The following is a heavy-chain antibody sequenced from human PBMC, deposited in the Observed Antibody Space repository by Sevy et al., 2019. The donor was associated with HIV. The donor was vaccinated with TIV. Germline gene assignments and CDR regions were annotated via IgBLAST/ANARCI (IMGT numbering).Heavy chain of an antibody. Sequence: GESLKISCAASGFTFSSYGMHWVRHAPGKGLEWVAFIFYDGSDEYYADSVKGRFTISRDNSQNTLYLQMNSLRAADTAVYYCASDILTGSDYWGQGTLVTVSS. CDR1: GFTFSSYG. V-gene: IGHV3-30*02. CDR2: IFYDGSDE. J-gene: IGHJ4*02. D-gene: IGHD3-9*01. CDR3: ASDILTGSDY.